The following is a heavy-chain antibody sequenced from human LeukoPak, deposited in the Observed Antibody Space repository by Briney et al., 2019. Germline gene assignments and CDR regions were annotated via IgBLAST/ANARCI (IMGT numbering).Heavy chain of an antibody. CDR2: ISGSGGST. CDR1: GFTFSSYA. V-gene: IGHV3-23*01. J-gene: IGHJ4*02. D-gene: IGHD2-2*01. Sequence: GGSLRLSCSASGFTFSSYAMSWVRQAPGKGLEWVSTISGSGGSTYYADSVKGRFTISRDNSKNTLYLQMNSLRAEDTAVYYCAKDRKGCSSTSCFFDYWGQGTLVTVSS. CDR3: AKDRKGCSSTSCFFDY.